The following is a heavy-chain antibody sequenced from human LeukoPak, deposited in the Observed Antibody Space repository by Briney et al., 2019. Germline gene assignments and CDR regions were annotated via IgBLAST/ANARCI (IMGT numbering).Heavy chain of an antibody. CDR3: AKDPNMIFGVVPTGFDP. CDR1: GFTFSSYA. Sequence: GGSLRLSCAASGFTFSSYAMSWVRQAPGKGLEWVSAISGSGGSTYYADSVKGRFTISRDNSKNTLYLQMNSLRAEDTAVYYCAKDPNMIFGVVPTGFDPWGQGTLVTVSS. J-gene: IGHJ5*02. V-gene: IGHV3-23*01. CDR2: ISGSGGST. D-gene: IGHD3/OR15-3a*01.